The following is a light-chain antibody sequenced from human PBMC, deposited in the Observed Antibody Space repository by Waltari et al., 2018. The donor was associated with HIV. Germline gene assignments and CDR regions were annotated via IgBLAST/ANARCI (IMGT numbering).Light chain of an antibody. CDR1: PGDSTVSTF. CDR3: SSYTTTPSII. Sequence: QSALTQPASVSGSPGHSIPISCSGLPGDSTVSTFVSWYQQHPGKAPKLIIYEVGLRPSGVSSRFSASRFGNTASLTIFGLQAEDEAHYYCSSYTTTPSIIFGGGTKLTVL. CDR2: EVG. V-gene: IGLV2-14*03. J-gene: IGLJ2*01.